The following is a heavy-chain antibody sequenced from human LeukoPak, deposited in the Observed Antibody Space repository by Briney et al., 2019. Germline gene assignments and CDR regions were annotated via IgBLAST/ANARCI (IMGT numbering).Heavy chain of an antibody. J-gene: IGHJ3*02. Sequence: SQTLSLTCVISGDRFSSIDAAWNWLRQSPSRGLEWLGRTYYRSKWYSDYAVSVKSRTSINQDTSKNQFSLQLNSVTPEDTAVYYCTRAANRAFDIWGQGTLVTVSS. D-gene: IGHD1-14*01. V-gene: IGHV6-1*01. CDR3: TRAANRAFDI. CDR1: GDRFSSIDAA. CDR2: TYYRSKWYS.